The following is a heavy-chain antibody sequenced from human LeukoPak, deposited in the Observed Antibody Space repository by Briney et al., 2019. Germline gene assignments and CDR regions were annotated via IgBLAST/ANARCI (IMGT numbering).Heavy chain of an antibody. CDR1: GFTFDDYA. CDR2: ISWDGGST. D-gene: IGHD6-13*01. CDR3: AREFIAHFDY. Sequence: GGSLRLSCAASGFTFDDYAMHWVRQAPGKGLEWVSLISWDGGSTYYADSVKGRFTISRDNSKNSLYLQMNSLRAEDTALYYCAREFIAHFDYWGQGTLVTVSS. J-gene: IGHJ4*02. V-gene: IGHV3-43D*03.